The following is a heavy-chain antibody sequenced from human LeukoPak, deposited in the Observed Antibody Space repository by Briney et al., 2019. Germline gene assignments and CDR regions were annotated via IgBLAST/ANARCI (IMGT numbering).Heavy chain of an antibody. J-gene: IGHJ5*02. V-gene: IGHV1-69*04. CDR1: GGTFSSYA. CDR3: ARVADDPDERWENWFDP. Sequence: RWASVKVSCKASGGTFSSYAISWVRQAPGQGLEWMGRIIPILGIANYAQKFQGRVTITADKSTSTAYMELSSLRSDDTAVYYCARVADDPDERWENWFDPWGQGTLVTVSS. CDR2: IIPILGIA. D-gene: IGHD5-24*01.